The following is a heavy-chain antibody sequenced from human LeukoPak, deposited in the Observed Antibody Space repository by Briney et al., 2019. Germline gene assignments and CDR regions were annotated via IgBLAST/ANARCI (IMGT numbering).Heavy chain of an antibody. V-gene: IGHV4-59*08. Sequence: PSETLSLTCTVSVGSTTNYYWTWIRQPPGKGLEWIGYIYYSGSTNYNPSLKSRPTISVDTSKNHFSLNLSSVTAADTAVYYCARHQDSGSYYGFDYWGQGTLVTVSS. CDR1: VGSTTNYY. J-gene: IGHJ4*02. CDR2: IYYSGST. D-gene: IGHD1-26*01. CDR3: ARHQDSGSYYGFDY.